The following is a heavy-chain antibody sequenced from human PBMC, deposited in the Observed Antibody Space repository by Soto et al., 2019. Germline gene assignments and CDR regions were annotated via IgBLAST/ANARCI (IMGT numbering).Heavy chain of an antibody. D-gene: IGHD1-26*01. CDR3: ARRGSGSYYDY. V-gene: IGHV3-23*01. J-gene: IGHJ4*02. Sequence: EVQLLESGGGLVQPGGSLRLSCAASGFTFSSYAMRWVRQAPGKGLEWVSAISGSGGSTYYADSVKGRFTISRDNSKNTLYLQMNSLRAEDTSVYYCARRGSGSYYDYGGQGTLVTVSS. CDR1: GFTFSSYA. CDR2: ISGSGGST.